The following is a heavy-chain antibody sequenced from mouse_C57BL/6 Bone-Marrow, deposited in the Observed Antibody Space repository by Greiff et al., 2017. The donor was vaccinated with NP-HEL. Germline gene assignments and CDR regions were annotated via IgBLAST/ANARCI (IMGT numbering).Heavy chain of an antibody. CDR2: IWRGGST. V-gene: IGHV2-5*01. CDR3: AKSGGDWYFDV. J-gene: IGHJ1*03. CDR1: GFSLTSYG. Sequence: VKLMESGPGLVQPSQSLSITCTVSGFSLTSYGVHWVRQSPGKGLEWLGVIWRGGSTDYNAAFMSRLSITKDNSKSQVFFKMNSLQADDTAIYYCAKSGGDWYFDVWGTGTTVTVSS.